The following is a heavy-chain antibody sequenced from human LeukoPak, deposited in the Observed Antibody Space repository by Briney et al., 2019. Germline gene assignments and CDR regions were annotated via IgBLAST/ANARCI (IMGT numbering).Heavy chain of an antibody. CDR3: ARVGVTAATADY. CDR2: INPRGGST. J-gene: IGHJ4*02. CDR1: GYTFTSYF. V-gene: IGHV1-46*01. D-gene: IGHD6-25*01. Sequence: ASVKVSCKASGYTFTSYFMHWMRQAPGQGPEWMGIINPRGGSTDYSQKFQDSLTMTSDTSTSTVYMELNSLRSEDTAVYFCARVGVTAATADYWGQGTLVTVSS.